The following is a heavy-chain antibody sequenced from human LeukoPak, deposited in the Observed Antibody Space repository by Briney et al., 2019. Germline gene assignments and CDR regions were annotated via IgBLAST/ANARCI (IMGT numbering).Heavy chain of an antibody. V-gene: IGHV3-30*03. CDR2: ISHDGSHK. D-gene: IGHD6-13*01. J-gene: IGHJ3*02. CDR1: GSSFSSYG. Sequence: GRSLRLSCAASGSSFSSYGMHWVRQAPGKGLEWVAVISHDGSHKYHADSVKGRFTISRDNSKTTLYLQMNSLRAEDTAVYYCARSSGGQQLIPPPGHDAFDIWGQGTMVTVSS. CDR3: ARSSGGQQLIPPPGHDAFDI.